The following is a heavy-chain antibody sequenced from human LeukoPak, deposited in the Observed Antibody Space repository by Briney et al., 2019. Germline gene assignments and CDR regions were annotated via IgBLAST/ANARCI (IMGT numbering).Heavy chain of an antibody. CDR2: INHSGST. D-gene: IGHD6-6*01. CDR1: GGSFSGYY. Sequence: PSETLSLTCAVYGGSFSGYYWSWIRQPPGKGLEWIGEINHSGSTNYNPSLKSRVTISVDTSKNQFSLKLSSVTAADTAVYYCARFTGRSIAARLPRGYFDYWGQGTLVTVSS. V-gene: IGHV4-34*01. CDR3: ARFTGRSIAARLPRGYFDY. J-gene: IGHJ4*02.